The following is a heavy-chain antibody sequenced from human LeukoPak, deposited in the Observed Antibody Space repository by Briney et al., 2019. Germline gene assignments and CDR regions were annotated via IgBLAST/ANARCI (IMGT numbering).Heavy chain of an antibody. CDR2: ISSSSSTI. V-gene: IGHV3-48*01. J-gene: IGHJ6*03. CDR3: ARCSYATSYYSYYMDV. D-gene: IGHD5-18*01. CDR1: GFTFSTYS. Sequence: PGGSLRLSCAASGFTFSTYSMNWVRQAPGKGLEWVSCISSSSSTICYADSVKGRFTISRDNAKNSLYLQMNSLRAEDTAVYYCARCSYATSYYSYYMDVWGKGTTVTVSS.